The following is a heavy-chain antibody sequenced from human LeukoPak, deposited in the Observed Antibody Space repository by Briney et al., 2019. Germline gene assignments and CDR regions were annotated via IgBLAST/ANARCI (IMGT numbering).Heavy chain of an antibody. CDR2: INHSGST. V-gene: IGHV4-34*01. CDR1: GGSFSGYY. Sequence: SETLSLTCAVYGGSFSGYYWSWIRQPPGKGLEWIGEINHSGSTNYNPSLKSRVTISVDTSKNQFSLKLSSVTAADTAVYYCARGPKGSSSSLYYFDYWGQGTLVTVSS. CDR3: ARGPKGSSSSLYYFDY. D-gene: IGHD6-6*01. J-gene: IGHJ4*02.